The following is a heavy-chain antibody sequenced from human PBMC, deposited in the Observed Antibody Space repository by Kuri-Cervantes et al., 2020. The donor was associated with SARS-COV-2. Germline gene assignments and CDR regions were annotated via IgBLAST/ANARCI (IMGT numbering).Heavy chain of an antibody. CDR2: ISYDGNNK. D-gene: IGHD2-15*01. Sequence: GESLKISCAVSGFTFTSHAMHWVRQAPGSGLEWVALISYDGNNKFYADSVKGRFTISRDNSKNTLYLQMNSLRAEDTAVYYCAKDQHGIVAVVAAIDYWGQGALVTVSS. CDR3: AKDQHGIVAVVAAIDY. V-gene: IGHV3-30*18. J-gene: IGHJ4*02. CDR1: GFTFTSHA.